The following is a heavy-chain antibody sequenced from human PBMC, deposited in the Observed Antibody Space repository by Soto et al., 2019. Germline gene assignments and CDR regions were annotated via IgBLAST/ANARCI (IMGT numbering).Heavy chain of an antibody. D-gene: IGHD2-15*01. CDR1: GFTFSSYS. CDR2: ISSSSSYI. V-gene: IGHV3-21*01. J-gene: IGHJ5*02. CDR3: ARTPYCSGGSCYSESLNWFDP. Sequence: GGSLRLSCAASGFTFSSYSMNWVRQAPGKGLEWVSSISSSSSYIYYADSVKGRFTISRDNAKNSLYLQMNSLRAEDTAVYYCARTPYCSGGSCYSESLNWFDPWGQGTLVTVSS.